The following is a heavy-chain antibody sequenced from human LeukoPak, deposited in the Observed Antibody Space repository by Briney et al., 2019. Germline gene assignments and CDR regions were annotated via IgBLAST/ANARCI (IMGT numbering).Heavy chain of an antibody. J-gene: IGHJ4*02. V-gene: IGHV4-39*07. CDR1: GGSLSSSSYY. CDR2: IYYSGST. D-gene: IGHD5-12*01. CDR3: ARVGIVATMSYYFDY. Sequence: SETLSLTCTVSGGSLSSSSYYWGWIRQPPGKGLEWIGSIYYSGSTYYNPSLKSRVTISVDTSKNQFSLKLSSVTAADTAVYYCARVGIVATMSYYFDYWGQGTLVTVSS.